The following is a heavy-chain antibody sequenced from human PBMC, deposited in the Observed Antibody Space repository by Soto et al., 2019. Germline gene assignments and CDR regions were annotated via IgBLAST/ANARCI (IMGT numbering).Heavy chain of an antibody. CDR1: GFSRSTSGVG. CDR2: IYWDDDK. J-gene: IGHJ3*02. Sequence: QITVKESGPTLVKPTQTLTLTCTFYGFSRSTSGVGVGWIRQPPGKALECLALIYWDDDKRYSPSLKSRLTITHDTSKNRVVLTLTSLDPVDTATYYCAPATTVVTPGELSDALDSWRQGIMVTVSS. CDR3: APATTVVTPGELSDALDS. V-gene: IGHV2-5*02. D-gene: IGHD4-17*01.